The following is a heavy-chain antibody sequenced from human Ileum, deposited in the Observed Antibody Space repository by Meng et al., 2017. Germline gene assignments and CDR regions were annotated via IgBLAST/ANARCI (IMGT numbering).Heavy chain of an antibody. CDR2: FIGRDDGT. J-gene: IGHJ4*02. CDR3: ANIVSGGRDRDN. Sequence: GGSLRLSCTASGFNSRSYSMSWVRQAPGKGLEWVSGFIGRDDGTYYADSVKGRFTISRDNSMNTVYLHMTSLRAEDTAVYYCANIVSGGRDRDNWGQGTVVTVSS. CDR1: GFNSRSYS. D-gene: IGHD2-15*01. V-gene: IGHV3-23*01.